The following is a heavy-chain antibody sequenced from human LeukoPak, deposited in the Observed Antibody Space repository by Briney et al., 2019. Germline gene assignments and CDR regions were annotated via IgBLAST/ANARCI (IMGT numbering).Heavy chain of an antibody. J-gene: IGHJ4*02. CDR1: GGSISNYY. Sequence: SETLSLTCAVSGGSISNYYWSWIRQPPGKGLEYIGYVYSSGSTNYNPSLKSRVTISVDTAKNQFSLKVSSVTAVDTAVYFCVRRAVAENYFDNWGQGILVTVSS. CDR2: VYSSGST. V-gene: IGHV4-59*08. CDR3: VRRAVAENYFDN. D-gene: IGHD6-19*01.